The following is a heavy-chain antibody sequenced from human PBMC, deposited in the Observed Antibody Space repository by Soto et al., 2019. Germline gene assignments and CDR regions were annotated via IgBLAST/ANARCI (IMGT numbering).Heavy chain of an antibody. Sequence: GGSLRLSCAASGFTFSNYAMAWVRQAPGKGLEWVSVIGSGGGDTQYADSVKGRFTISRDTSKASLYLQMNSLRVEDTAVYYCARYDPPEPTRTFDSWGRGSLVEVSS. CDR3: ARYDPPEPTRTFDS. CDR1: GFTFSNYA. D-gene: IGHD1-1*01. CDR2: IGSGGGDT. V-gene: IGHV3-23*01. J-gene: IGHJ4*02.